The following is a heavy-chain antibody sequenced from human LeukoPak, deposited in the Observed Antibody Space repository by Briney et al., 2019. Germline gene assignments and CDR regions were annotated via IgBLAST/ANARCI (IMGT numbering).Heavy chain of an antibody. V-gene: IGHV3-49*04. CDR3: TRGGPKGDYFDY. Sequence: GGSLILSCTASGFTFGDYAMSWVRQAPGKGLEWVGFIRSKAYGGTTEYAASAKGRFTISRDDSKSIAYLQMNSLKTEDTAVYYCTRGGPKGDYFDYWGQGTLVTVSS. CDR1: GFTFGDYA. CDR2: IRSKAYGGTT. J-gene: IGHJ4*02.